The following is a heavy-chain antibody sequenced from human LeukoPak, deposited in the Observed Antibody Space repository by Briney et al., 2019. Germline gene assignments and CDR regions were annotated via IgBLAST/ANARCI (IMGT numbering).Heavy chain of an antibody. D-gene: IGHD2-15*01. CDR3: ARQGEGGGSCFNCRGIDY. CDR2: ISYDGSNK. CDR1: GFTFSSYV. V-gene: IGHV3-30*03. J-gene: IGHJ4*02. Sequence: GGSLRLSCAASGFTFSSYVMHWVRQAPGKGLEWVAFISYDGSNKYYADSVKGRCTISRDNSKNTVYLQMNSLRAEDTAVYYCARQGEGGGSCFNCRGIDYWGQGTLVTVSS.